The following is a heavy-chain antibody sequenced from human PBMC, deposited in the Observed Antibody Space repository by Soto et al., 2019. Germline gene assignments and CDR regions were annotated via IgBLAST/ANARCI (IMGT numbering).Heavy chain of an antibody. CDR2: ISYDGSNK. Sequence: VGSLRLSCAASGCTFSSYAMHWVRQSPGKWLEWVAVISYDGSNKYYADSVKGRFNISRDNSKNTLYLQMNSLRAEDTAVYYCARDSDILTGYLHYFEYWAKGTLXT. V-gene: IGHV3-30-3*01. J-gene: IGHJ4*02. D-gene: IGHD3-9*01. CDR3: ARDSDILTGYLHYFEY. CDR1: GCTFSSYA.